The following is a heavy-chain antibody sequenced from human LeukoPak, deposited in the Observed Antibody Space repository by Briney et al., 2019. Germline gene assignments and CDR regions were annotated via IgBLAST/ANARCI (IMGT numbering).Heavy chain of an antibody. Sequence: GGSLRLSCAASGFTFRSYSMNWVRQAPGKGLEWVSYISGSGSAIYYADSVKGRFTISRDNAENSLYLQMNSLGAEDTAVYYCAGIIPPFWGQGTLVTVSS. V-gene: IGHV3-48*01. D-gene: IGHD2-15*01. CDR3: AGIIPPF. CDR1: GFTFRSYS. J-gene: IGHJ4*02. CDR2: ISGSGSAI.